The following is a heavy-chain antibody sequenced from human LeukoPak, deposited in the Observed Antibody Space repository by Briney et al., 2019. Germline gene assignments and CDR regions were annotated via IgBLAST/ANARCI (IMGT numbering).Heavy chain of an antibody. CDR3: ARDRATVEPPLGY. J-gene: IGHJ4*02. V-gene: IGHV1-69*04. CDR1: GGTFSSYA. Sequence: GASVKVSCKASGGTFSSYAISWVRQAPGQGLEWMGRIIPILGIANYAQKFQGRVTITADKSTSTAYMELSSLRSEDTAVYYCARDRATVEPPLGYWGQGTLVTVSS. D-gene: IGHD4-23*01. CDR2: IIPILGIA.